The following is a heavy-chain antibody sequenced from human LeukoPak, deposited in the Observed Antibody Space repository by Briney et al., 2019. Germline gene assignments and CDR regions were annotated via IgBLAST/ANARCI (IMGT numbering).Heavy chain of an antibody. D-gene: IGHD3-10*01. CDR2: MNPNSGNT. CDR1: GYTFTSYD. Sequence: GASVKVSCKASGYTFTSYDINWVRQATGQGLEWMGWMNPNSGNTGYAQKFQGGVTMTRNTSISTAYMELSSLRSEDTAVYYCARNLLLWFGESSSDCFDPWGQGTLVTVSS. V-gene: IGHV1-8*01. CDR3: ARNLLLWFGESSSDCFDP. J-gene: IGHJ5*02.